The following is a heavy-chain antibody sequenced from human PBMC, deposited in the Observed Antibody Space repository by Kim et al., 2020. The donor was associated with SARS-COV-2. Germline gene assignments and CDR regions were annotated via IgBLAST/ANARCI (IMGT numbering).Heavy chain of an antibody. CDR3: ARHIEGMATIRHWFDP. J-gene: IGHJ5*02. D-gene: IGHD5-12*01. CDR1: GGSISSSSYY. Sequence: SETLSLTCTVSGGSISSSSYYWGWIRQPPGKGLEWIGSIYYSGSTYYNPSLKSRVTISVDTSKNQFSLKLSSVTAADTAVYYCARHIEGMATIRHWFDPCGQGTLVTVSS. CDR2: IYYSGST. V-gene: IGHV4-39*01.